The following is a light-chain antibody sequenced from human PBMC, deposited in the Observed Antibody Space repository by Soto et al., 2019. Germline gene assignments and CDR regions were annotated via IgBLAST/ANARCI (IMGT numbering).Light chain of an antibody. CDR2: DAS. CDR1: QSLSSSY. V-gene: IGKV3D-20*01. CDR3: QQYGSSPRT. J-gene: IGKJ4*01. Sequence: EIVLTQSPATLSLSPGERATLSCGASQSLSSSYLAWYQQRPGLAPRLLIYDASSRATGIPDRFSGSGSGTDFTLTISRLEPEDFAVYYCQQYGSSPRTFGGGTKVDIK.